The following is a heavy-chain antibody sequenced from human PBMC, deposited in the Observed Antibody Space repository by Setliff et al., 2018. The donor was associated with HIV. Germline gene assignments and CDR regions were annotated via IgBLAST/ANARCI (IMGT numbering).Heavy chain of an antibody. Sequence: GGSLRLSCAASGFTFSDYYMRWIRQAPGKGLEWVSYISSSGSTICYADSVKGRFTISRDNAKNSLYLQMNSLRAEDTAVDYCARDPGKGEAPRIQLWFGYFDYWGQGTLVTVSS. CDR1: GFTFSDYY. V-gene: IGHV3-11*04. CDR3: ARDPGKGEAPRIQLWFGYFDY. J-gene: IGHJ4*02. CDR2: ISSSGSTI. D-gene: IGHD5-18*01.